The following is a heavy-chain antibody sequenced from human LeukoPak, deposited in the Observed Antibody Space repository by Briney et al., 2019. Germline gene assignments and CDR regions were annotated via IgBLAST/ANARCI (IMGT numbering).Heavy chain of an antibody. J-gene: IGHJ6*03. CDR1: GFTFSTYG. V-gene: IGHV3-23*01. Sequence: GGSPRPSCAASGFTFSTYGMHWVRQAPGKGLEWVSAISGSGGSTYYAATVKGRFTISRDNSKNTLYLQMNSLRAEDTAVYYCAKDIVVVPAAIEDYYYMDVWGKGTTVTISS. CDR2: ISGSGGST. D-gene: IGHD2-2*01. CDR3: AKDIVVVPAAIEDYYYMDV.